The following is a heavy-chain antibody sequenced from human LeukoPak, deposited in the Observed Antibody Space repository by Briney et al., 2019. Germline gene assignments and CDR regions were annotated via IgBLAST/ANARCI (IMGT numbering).Heavy chain of an antibody. V-gene: IGHV3-21*01. CDR1: GFSFSSYN. Sequence: GGSLRLSCAASGFSFSSYNMNWVRQTPGKGLEWVSSITSSSTYTFYADSVKGRFTISRDNARNSLYLQMNSLRAEDTAVYYCARDTAFAYSSSWPYYYYYYMDVWGKGTTVTVSS. CDR2: ITSSSTYT. J-gene: IGHJ6*03. CDR3: ARDTAFAYSSSWPYYYYYYMDV. D-gene: IGHD6-13*01.